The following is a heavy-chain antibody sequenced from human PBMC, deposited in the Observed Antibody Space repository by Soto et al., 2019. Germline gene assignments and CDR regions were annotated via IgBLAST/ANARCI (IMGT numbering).Heavy chain of an antibody. Sequence: VGSLRLSCAASGFTFSSYDMHWVRQATGKGLEWVSAIGTAGDTYYPGSVKGRFTISRENAKNSLYLQMNSLRAGDTAVYYCARGFPSSGYDSTYYYYGMDVWGQGTTVTVSS. D-gene: IGHD5-12*01. CDR3: ARGFPSSGYDSTYYYYGMDV. V-gene: IGHV3-13*01. J-gene: IGHJ6*02. CDR2: IGTAGDT. CDR1: GFTFSSYD.